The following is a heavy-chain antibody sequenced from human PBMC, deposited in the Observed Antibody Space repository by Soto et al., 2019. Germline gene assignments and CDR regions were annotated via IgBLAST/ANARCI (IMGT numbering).Heavy chain of an antibody. CDR1: GFTFSSYA. D-gene: IGHD2-15*01. V-gene: IGHV3-30-3*01. CDR3: ARDDHCSGGSCYFTSYYYYGMDV. Sequence: LRLSCAASGFTFSSYAMHWVRQAPGKGLEWVAVISYDGSNKYYADSVKGRFTISRDNSKNTLYLQMNSLRAEDTAVYYCARDDHCSGGSCYFTSYYYYGMDVWGQGTTVTVSS. CDR2: ISYDGSNK. J-gene: IGHJ6*02.